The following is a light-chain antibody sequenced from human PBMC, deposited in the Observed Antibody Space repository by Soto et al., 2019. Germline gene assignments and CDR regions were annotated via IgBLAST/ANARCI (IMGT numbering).Light chain of an antibody. J-gene: IGKJ2*01. V-gene: IGKV1-33*01. CDR3: QQYDNLPYT. CDR2: DAS. Sequence: IQMTQSPSSLSASVGDRVTITCQESHDITNYVNWYKPKPGKAPKLGIYDASNLEIVVPSRLCGSRSGEDFTFTIYGLQPEDIATYWCQQYDNLPYTFGQGTKVDIK. CDR1: HDITNY.